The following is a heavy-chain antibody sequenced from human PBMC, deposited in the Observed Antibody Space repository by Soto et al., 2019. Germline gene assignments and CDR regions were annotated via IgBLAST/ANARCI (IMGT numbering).Heavy chain of an antibody. CDR3: AKVVYVGGLSDAFDI. D-gene: IGHD3-16*02. J-gene: IGHJ3*02. CDR1: GFTFSSYA. V-gene: IGHV3-23*01. CDR2: ISGSGGST. Sequence: GGSLRLSCAASGFTFSSYAMSWVRRAPGKGLEWVSAISGSGGSTYYADSVKGRFTISRDNSKNTLYLQMNSLRAEDTAVYYCAKVVYVGGLSDAFDIWGQGTMVTVSS.